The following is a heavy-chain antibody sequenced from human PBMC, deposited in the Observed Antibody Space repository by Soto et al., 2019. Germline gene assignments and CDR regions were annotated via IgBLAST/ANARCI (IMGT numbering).Heavy chain of an antibody. CDR2: INPNSGGT. CDR3: ARDRAYFFDSSGYQPDVFDI. V-gene: IGHV1-2*04. CDR1: GYTFTGYY. D-gene: IGHD3-22*01. J-gene: IGHJ3*02. Sequence: ASVKVSCKASGYTFTGYYMHWVRQAPGQGLEWMGWINPNSGGTNYAQKFQGWVTMTRDTSISTAYMELSRLRSDDTAVYYCARDRAYFFDSSGYQPDVFDICGQGTMVTVSS.